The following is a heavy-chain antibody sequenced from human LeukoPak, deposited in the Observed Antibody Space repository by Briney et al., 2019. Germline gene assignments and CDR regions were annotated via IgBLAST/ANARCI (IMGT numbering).Heavy chain of an antibody. CDR3: AKQYYYDSSGYPIPYFDY. CDR2: ISGDGDST. V-gene: IGHV3-43*02. J-gene: IGHJ4*02. Sequence: PGGSLRLPCAASGFTFDDFAMHWVRQAPGKGLEWVSLISGDGDSTYYTDSVKGRFTISRDNSKNSLYLQMNSLRTEDTALYYCAKQYYYDSSGYPIPYFDYWGQGTLVTVSS. CDR1: GFTFDDFA. D-gene: IGHD3-22*01.